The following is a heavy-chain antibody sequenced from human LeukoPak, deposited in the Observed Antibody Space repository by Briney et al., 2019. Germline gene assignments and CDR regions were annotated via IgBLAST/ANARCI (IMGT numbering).Heavy chain of an antibody. J-gene: IGHJ6*03. CDR1: GGTFSSYA. Sequence: ASVKVSCKASGGTFSSYAISWVRQAPGQGLEWMGGIIPIFGTANYAQKFRGRVTITADESTSTAYMELSSLRSEDTAVYYCAVVAATPHYYYYYMDVWGKGTTVTISS. D-gene: IGHD2-15*01. CDR2: IIPIFGTA. V-gene: IGHV1-69*01. CDR3: AVVAATPHYYYYYMDV.